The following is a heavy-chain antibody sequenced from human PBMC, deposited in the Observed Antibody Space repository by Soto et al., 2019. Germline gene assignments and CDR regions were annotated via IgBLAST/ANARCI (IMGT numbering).Heavy chain of an antibody. Sequence: QVQLQQWGAGLLKPSETLSLTCAVYGGSFSGYYWSWIRQPPGKGLEWIGEINHSGSTNYNPSLKSRVTISVDTSKNQFSLELSSVTAADTAVYYCARGSPLGTSGWFDPWGQGTLVTVSS. J-gene: IGHJ5*02. V-gene: IGHV4-34*01. CDR2: INHSGST. CDR1: GGSFSGYY. D-gene: IGHD7-27*01. CDR3: ARGSPLGTSGWFDP.